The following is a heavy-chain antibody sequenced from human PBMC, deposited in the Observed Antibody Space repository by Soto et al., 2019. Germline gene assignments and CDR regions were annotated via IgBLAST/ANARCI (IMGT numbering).Heavy chain of an antibody. CDR1: GFTFIEYY. J-gene: IGHJ4*02. CDR3: ARDSYAAMALFDY. D-gene: IGHD5-18*01. V-gene: IGHV3-11*01. CDR2: ISSSGSTI. Sequence: GGSLRLSCAASGFTFIEYYMSWSRQAPGKGLEWVSYISSSGSTIYYADSVKGRFTISRDNAKNSLYLQMNSLRAEDTAVYYCARDSYAAMALFDYWGQGTLVTVSS.